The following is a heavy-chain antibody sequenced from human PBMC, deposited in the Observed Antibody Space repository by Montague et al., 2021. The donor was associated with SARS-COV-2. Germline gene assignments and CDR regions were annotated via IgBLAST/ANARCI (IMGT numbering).Heavy chain of an antibody. CDR3: ARSYDILTGYQSQALDY. D-gene: IGHD3-9*01. V-gene: IGHV3-48*03. CDR1: GFTFSSYE. CDR2: ISSSGSTI. Sequence: SLRLSCAASGFTFSSYEMNWVRQAPGKGLEWVSYISSSGSTIYYADSVKGRFTISRDNVKNSLYLQMNSLRAEDTAVYYCARSYDILTGYQSQALDYWGQGTLVTVSS. J-gene: IGHJ4*02.